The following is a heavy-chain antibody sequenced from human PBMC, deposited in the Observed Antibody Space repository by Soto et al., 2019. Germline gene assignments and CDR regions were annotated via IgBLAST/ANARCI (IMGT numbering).Heavy chain of an antibody. Sequence: ASVKVSCKASGYAFTSYGMSWVRQAPGQGLEWMGWISTYKSDTNSAPRLQGRITMTTDTSTSTAYMKLRSLRSDDTAVYYCARGRSGSTGYWGQGTLVTVSS. V-gene: IGHV1-18*04. CDR1: GYAFTSYG. J-gene: IGHJ4*02. CDR2: ISTYKSDT. D-gene: IGHD1-26*01. CDR3: ARGRSGSTGY.